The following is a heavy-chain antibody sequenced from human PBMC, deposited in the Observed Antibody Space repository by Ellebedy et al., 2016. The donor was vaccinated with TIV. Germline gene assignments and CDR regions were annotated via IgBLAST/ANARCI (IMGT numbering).Heavy chain of an antibody. D-gene: IGHD5-18*01. CDR2: ISYRGST. Sequence: SETLSLTXVVSGGSISSSSYYWGWIRQPPGKGLEWIGSISYRGSTYYSPSLKSRVTISVDTSKNQFSLKLSSVTAADTAVYYCARGGYSYGLYYFDYWGQGTLVTVSS. V-gene: IGHV4-39*07. CDR3: ARGGYSYGLYYFDY. J-gene: IGHJ4*02. CDR1: GGSISSSSYY.